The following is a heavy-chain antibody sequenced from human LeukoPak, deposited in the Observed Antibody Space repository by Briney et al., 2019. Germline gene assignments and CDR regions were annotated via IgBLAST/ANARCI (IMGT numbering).Heavy chain of an antibody. CDR1: GYTFTSYA. V-gene: IGHV7-4-1*02. CDR3: ARVPKGIAVADLDY. D-gene: IGHD6-19*01. CDR2: INTNTGNP. Sequence: ASVKVSCNASGYTFTSYAMNWVRQAPGQGLEWMGWINTNTGNPTYAQGFTGRFVFSLDTSVSTAYLQISSLKAEDTAVYYCARVPKGIAVADLDYWGQGTLVTVSS. J-gene: IGHJ4*02.